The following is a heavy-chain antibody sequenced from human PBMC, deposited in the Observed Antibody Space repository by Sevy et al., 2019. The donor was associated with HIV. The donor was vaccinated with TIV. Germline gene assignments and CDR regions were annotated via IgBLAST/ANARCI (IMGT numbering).Heavy chain of an antibody. D-gene: IGHD3-10*01. Sequence: GGSLRLSCAASGFPFSNYNMNWVRQTPGRGLEWVSYISRRSTTIYYADSVKGRFTISRDNAKNSLYLQMNSLRAEDTAVYYCAREGETMVRGVIYYYYYGMDVWGQGTTVTVSS. CDR1: GFPFSNYN. J-gene: IGHJ6*02. V-gene: IGHV3-48*04. CDR2: ISRRSTTI. CDR3: AREGETMVRGVIYYYYYGMDV.